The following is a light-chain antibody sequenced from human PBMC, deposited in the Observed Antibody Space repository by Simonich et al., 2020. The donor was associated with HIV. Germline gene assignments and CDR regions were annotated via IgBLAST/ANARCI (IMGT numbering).Light chain of an antibody. CDR1: QDISNS. J-gene: IGKJ4*01. CDR2: DAS. V-gene: IGKV1-33*01. CDR3: QQYHHLPLT. Sequence: DIQMTQSPSSLSASVGDRVTITCQPSQDISNSLNWYQQKPGKAPKLLIFDASNLETGVPSRFSGSASGTDFTFTISSLQPEDIATYYCQQYHHLPLTFAGGTKVEIK.